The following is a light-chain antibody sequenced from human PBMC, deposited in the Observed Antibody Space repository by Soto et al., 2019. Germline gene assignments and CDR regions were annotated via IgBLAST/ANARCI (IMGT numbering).Light chain of an antibody. V-gene: IGLV2-14*01. CDR3: GSFTTSRIWV. Sequence: QSALTQPASVSGSPGQSITVSGTGSSSDFGDDKYVSWYQQQPGKGPNLLIYGVNSRPSGISNRFSGSKSGNTASLTISGLQVEDEAEYFCGSFTTSRIWVFGGGTKVTVL. CDR1: SSDFGDDKY. CDR2: GVN. J-gene: IGLJ3*02.